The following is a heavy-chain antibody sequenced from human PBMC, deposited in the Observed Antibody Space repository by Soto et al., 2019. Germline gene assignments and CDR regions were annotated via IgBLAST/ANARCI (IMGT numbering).Heavy chain of an antibody. CDR2: LTAASDA. CDR3: ARRAAGQSRLLFDF. Sequence: GGSLRLSCAASGFTFTIYAMTWVRQAPGKGLEWVSALTAASDAYYADSVKGRFTISRDNSKSTLFLQMNNVRAEDTALYYCARRAAGQSRLLFDFWGQGTLVTVSS. V-gene: IGHV3-23*01. D-gene: IGHD2-2*01. J-gene: IGHJ5*01. CDR1: GFTFTIYA.